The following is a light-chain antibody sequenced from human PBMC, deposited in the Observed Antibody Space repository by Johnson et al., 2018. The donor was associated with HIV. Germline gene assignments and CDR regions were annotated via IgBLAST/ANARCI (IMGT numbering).Light chain of an antibody. Sequence: QSVLTQPPSVSAAAGQKVTISCSGSSSNIGNNYVAWYQQVPGTAPKLLIYDNNNRPSGIPDRFSGSKSGTSATLGITGLQTGDEAEYYCGTWDSSLSAGGANYVFGTGTKVTVL. V-gene: IGLV1-51*01. CDR1: SSNIGNNY. CDR2: DNN. J-gene: IGLJ1*01. CDR3: GTWDSSLSAGGANYV.